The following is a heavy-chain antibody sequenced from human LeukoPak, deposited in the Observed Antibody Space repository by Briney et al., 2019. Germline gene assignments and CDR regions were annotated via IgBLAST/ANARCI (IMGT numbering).Heavy chain of an antibody. V-gene: IGHV3-7*03. D-gene: IGHD6-19*01. CDR2: INQDGSKK. CDR1: GFTISTYW. J-gene: IGHJ4*02. Sequence: GGSLRLSCTASGFTISTYWMSWVRQAPGKGLEWVANINQDGSKKYYVDSVKGRFTISRDNVKNSVCLQMNSLRAEDTAVYYCARGIAVAGTDLDYWGQGTLVTVSS. CDR3: ARGIAVAGTDLDY.